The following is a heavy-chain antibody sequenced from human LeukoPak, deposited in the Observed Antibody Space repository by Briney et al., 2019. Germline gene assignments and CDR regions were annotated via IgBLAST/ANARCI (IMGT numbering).Heavy chain of an antibody. J-gene: IGHJ3*02. V-gene: IGHV3-33*06. Sequence: PGRSLRLSCAASGFTFSSYGMHWVRQAPGKGLEWVAVIWYDGSNKYYADSVKGRFTISRDNSKNTLYLQMNSLRAEDTAVYYCAKAATSGTTRDAFDIWGQGTMATVSS. CDR2: IWYDGSNK. D-gene: IGHD1-1*01. CDR1: GFTFSSYG. CDR3: AKAATSGTTRDAFDI.